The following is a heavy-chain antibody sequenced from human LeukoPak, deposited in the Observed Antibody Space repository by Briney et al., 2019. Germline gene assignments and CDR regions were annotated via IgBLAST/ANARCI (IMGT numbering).Heavy chain of an antibody. J-gene: IGHJ4*02. CDR1: GYTLTELS. CDR3: ATDLMGGGYSGYDLIDY. D-gene: IGHD5-12*01. CDR2: FDPEDGET. Sequence: ASVKVSCKVSGYTLTELSMHWVRQAPGKGLEWMEGFDPEDGETIYAQKFQGRVTMTEDTSTDTAYMELSSLRSEDTAVYYCATDLMGGGYSGYDLIDYWGQGTLVTVSS. V-gene: IGHV1-24*01.